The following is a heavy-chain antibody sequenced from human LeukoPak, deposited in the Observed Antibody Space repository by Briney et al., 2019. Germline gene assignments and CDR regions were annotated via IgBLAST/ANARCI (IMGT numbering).Heavy chain of an antibody. CDR3: ARNTAFDY. D-gene: IGHD5-18*01. V-gene: IGHV1-2*02. CDR1: GYTFTGYY. Sequence: ASMKVSCKASGYTFTGYYIHWVRQAPGQGLEWMGWINPNSGGTNYAQKFQGRVTITRNTSISTAYMELSSLRSEDTAVYYCARNTAFDYWGQGTLVTVSS. CDR2: INPNSGGT. J-gene: IGHJ4*02.